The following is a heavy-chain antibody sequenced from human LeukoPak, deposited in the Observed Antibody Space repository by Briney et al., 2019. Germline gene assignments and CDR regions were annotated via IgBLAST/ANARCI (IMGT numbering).Heavy chain of an antibody. CDR2: ISYDGSNK. CDR1: GFTFSSYG. CDR3: AKLLSVQLGPDY. D-gene: IGHD5-18*01. V-gene: IGHV3-30*18. Sequence: HPGGSLRLSCAASGFTFSSYGMHWVRQAPGKGLEWVAVISYDGSNKYYADSVKGRFTISRDNSKNTLYLQMNSLRAEDTAVYYCAKLLSVQLGPDYWGQGTLVTVSS. J-gene: IGHJ4*02.